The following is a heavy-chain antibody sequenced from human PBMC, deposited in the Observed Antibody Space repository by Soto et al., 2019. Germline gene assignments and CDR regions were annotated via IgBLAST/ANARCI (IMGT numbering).Heavy chain of an antibody. D-gene: IGHD1-1*01. V-gene: IGHV1-2*04. CDR1: GYTFTGYY. Sequence: ASVKVFCKASGYTFTGYYMHWVRQAPGQGLEWMGWINPNSGGTNYAQKFQGWVTMTRDTSISTAYMELSRLRSDDTAVYYCARGTTGTTSFYYYYCGMDVWGQGTTVTVSS. CDR2: INPNSGGT. J-gene: IGHJ6*02. CDR3: ARGTTGTTSFYYYYCGMDV.